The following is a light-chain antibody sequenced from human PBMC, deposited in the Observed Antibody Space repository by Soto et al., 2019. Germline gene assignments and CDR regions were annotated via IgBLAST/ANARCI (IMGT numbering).Light chain of an antibody. Sequence: EIILTQSPATLSLSPGERATLSCGASQSVSSSYVAWYQHRPGLAPRLLIHDASSRATGIPDRFSGTKSGTDFTLTIRRLEPEDAAVYYCHQYGSSPPLSYGGGTKVEIK. V-gene: IGKV3D-20*01. J-gene: IGKJ4*01. CDR2: DAS. CDR3: HQYGSSPPLS. CDR1: QSVSSSY.